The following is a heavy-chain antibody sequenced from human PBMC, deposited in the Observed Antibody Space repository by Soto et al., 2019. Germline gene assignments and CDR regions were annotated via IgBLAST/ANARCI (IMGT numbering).Heavy chain of an antibody. D-gene: IGHD3-22*01. CDR1: GGSISSSSYY. CDR3: ATSYYYDSSGSPGRFDP. V-gene: IGHV4-39*01. CDR2: IYYSGST. J-gene: IGHJ5*02. Sequence: PFEPLSLTCTVSGGSISSSSYYWGWIRQPPGKGLEWIGSIYYSGSTYYNPSLKSRVTISVDTSKNQFSLKLSSVTAADTAVYYCATSYYYDSSGSPGRFDPWGLGTLVTAPQ.